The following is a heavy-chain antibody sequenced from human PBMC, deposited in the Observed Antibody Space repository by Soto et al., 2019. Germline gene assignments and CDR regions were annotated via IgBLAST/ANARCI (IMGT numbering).Heavy chain of an antibody. CDR1: GLTFDDYT. CDR3: AKVIVGGGDGYNPDYGSGMAV. J-gene: IGHJ6*04. V-gene: IGHV3-43*01. D-gene: IGHD3-16*01. CDR2: ISWYGGST. Sequence: PGGSLRLSCAASGLTFDDYTMHWVRQAPGKGLECVSLISWYGGSTYYADSVKGLFTISRDNSKNSLYLHMNSLRTEDTALYYSAKVIVGGGDGYNPDYGSGMAVWGKGTTVPVS.